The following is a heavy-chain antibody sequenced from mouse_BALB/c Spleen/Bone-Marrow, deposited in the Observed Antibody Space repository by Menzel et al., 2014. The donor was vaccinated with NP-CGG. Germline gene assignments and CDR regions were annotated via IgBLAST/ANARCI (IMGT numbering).Heavy chain of an antibody. CDR1: GYSFTGYT. D-gene: IGHD1-1*01. V-gene: IGHV1-18*01. Sequence: EVHLQQSGPELVKPGASMKISCKASGYSFTGYTMNWVKQSHGKNLEWIGLINPYNGGTNYNQKFKDKATLTVDRSSSTAYMELPSLTSEDSAVYYCARLLLYYYAMDYWGQGTSVTVSS. CDR3: ARLLLYYYAMDY. CDR2: INPYNGGT. J-gene: IGHJ4*01.